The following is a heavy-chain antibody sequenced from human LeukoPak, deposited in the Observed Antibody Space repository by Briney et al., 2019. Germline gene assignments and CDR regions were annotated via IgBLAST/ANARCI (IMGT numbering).Heavy chain of an antibody. Sequence: SVKVSCKASGGTFSSYAISWVRQAPGQGLEWMGGIIPIFGKANYAQKFQGRVTITTDESTSTAYMELSSLRSEDTAVYYCARVQWGPETNYYYYMDVWGKGTTVTVSS. D-gene: IGHD1-14*01. CDR1: GGTFSSYA. CDR2: IIPIFGKA. V-gene: IGHV1-69*05. J-gene: IGHJ6*03. CDR3: ARVQWGPETNYYYYMDV.